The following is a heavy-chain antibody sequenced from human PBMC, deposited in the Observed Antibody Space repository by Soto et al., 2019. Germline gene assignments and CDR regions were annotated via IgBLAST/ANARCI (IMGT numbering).Heavy chain of an antibody. CDR1: GFTFSSYA. V-gene: IGHV3-30-3*01. J-gene: IGHJ6*02. CDR2: ISYDGSNK. Sequence: LRLSCAASGFTFSSYAIHWVRQSPCKVLDWVAFISYDGSNKYYADSVKGRFTISRDNSKNTLYLQMNSLRAEDTAVYYCARDGDVVVPAAMHYYGMDVWGQGTTVTVSS. D-gene: IGHD2-2*01. CDR3: ARDGDVVVPAAMHYYGMDV.